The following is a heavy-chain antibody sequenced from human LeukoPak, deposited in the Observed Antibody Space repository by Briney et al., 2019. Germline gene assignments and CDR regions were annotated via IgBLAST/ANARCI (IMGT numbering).Heavy chain of an antibody. Sequence: GGSLRLSCAASGFTVSSNYMSWVRQAPGKGLVWVSRINSDESSTSYADSVKGRFTISRDNAKNTLYLQMNSLRAEDTAVYYCARHGDCGYSYGGEYYYYGMDVWGQGTTVTVSS. D-gene: IGHD5-18*01. J-gene: IGHJ6*02. CDR1: GFTVSSNY. CDR3: ARHGDCGYSYGGEYYYYGMDV. CDR2: INSDESST. V-gene: IGHV3-74*01.